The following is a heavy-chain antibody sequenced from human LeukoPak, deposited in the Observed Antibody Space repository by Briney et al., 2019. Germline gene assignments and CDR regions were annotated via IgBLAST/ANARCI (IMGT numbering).Heavy chain of an antibody. CDR3: AATYDSSGPGPYYFDY. V-gene: IGHV1-58*01. J-gene: IGHJ4*02. CDR2: IVVGSGNT. D-gene: IGHD3-22*01. Sequence: SVKVSCKASGFTFTSSAVQWVGQARGQRLEWIGWIVVGSGNTNYAQKFQERVTITRDMSTSTAYMELSSLRSEDTAVYYCAATYDSSGPGPYYFDYWGQGTLVTVSS. CDR1: GFTFTSSA.